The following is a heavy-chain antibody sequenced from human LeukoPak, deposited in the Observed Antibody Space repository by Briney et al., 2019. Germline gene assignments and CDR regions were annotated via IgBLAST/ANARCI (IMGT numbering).Heavy chain of an antibody. CDR3: ARAAGSGYDPRGRFDY. CDR1: GGSISSGDNY. CDR2: NYYSGST. J-gene: IGHJ4*02. V-gene: IGHV4-30-4*01. D-gene: IGHD5-12*01. Sequence: SETLSLTCTVSGGSISSGDNYWSWIRQAPGKGLEWIGNNYYSGSTYHNPSLKSRVIILVDTSKNHFSLKLSSVTAADTAVYYCARAAGSGYDPRGRFDYWGQGTLVTVSS.